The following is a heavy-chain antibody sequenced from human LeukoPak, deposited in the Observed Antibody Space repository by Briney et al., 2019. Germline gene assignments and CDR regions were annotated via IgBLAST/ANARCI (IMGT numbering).Heavy chain of an antibody. D-gene: IGHD5-24*01. V-gene: IGHV1-8*01. CDR2: MNPNSGYT. Sequence: GASVKVSCRASGYTFTSHDVIWVRQATGQGLQWIGWMNPNSGYTVYAQEFQGRVTITRDTSINTAYMELSSLRSEDTAFYYCARNRNGLDPWGQGTLVTDSS. CDR1: GYTFTSHD. J-gene: IGHJ5*02. CDR3: ARNRNGLDP.